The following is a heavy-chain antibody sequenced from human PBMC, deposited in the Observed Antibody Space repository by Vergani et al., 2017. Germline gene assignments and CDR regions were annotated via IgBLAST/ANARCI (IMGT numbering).Heavy chain of an antibody. CDR1: GGSITYGAFY. CDR3: ASFSSGDSSRGLDY. D-gene: IGHD3-22*01. V-gene: IGHV4-39*01. Sequence: QLQLQESGPGLVKPSETLSLTCTVSGGSITYGAFYWGWIRQSPGNGLEWIGSIYYSENKFYNPSLESRVTLSIDTTKNQFSLQLSSVTAADTAVYYCASFSSGDSSRGLDYWGQGNLVTVSS. CDR2: IYYSENK. J-gene: IGHJ4*02.